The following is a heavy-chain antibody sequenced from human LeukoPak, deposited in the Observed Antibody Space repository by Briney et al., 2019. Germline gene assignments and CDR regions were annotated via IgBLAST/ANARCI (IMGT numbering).Heavy chain of an antibody. CDR3: AREVYCSSTSCERDAFDI. CDR2: IYYSGST. CDR1: GGSISSGGYY. D-gene: IGHD2-2*01. Sequence: PSETLSLTCTVSGGSISSGGYYWSWIRQHPGKGLEWIGYIYYSGSTYYNPSLKSRVTISVDTSKNQFFLKLSSVTAADTAVYYCAREVYCSSTSCERDAFDIWGQGTMVTVSS. J-gene: IGHJ3*02. V-gene: IGHV4-31*03.